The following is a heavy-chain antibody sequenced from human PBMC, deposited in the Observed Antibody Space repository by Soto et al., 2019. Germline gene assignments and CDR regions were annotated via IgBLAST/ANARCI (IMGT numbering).Heavy chain of an antibody. Sequence: PSDTLSLTCTVSGGSISSGGYYWSWIRQHPGKGLEWIGYIYYSGGTYYTPSLTSRLTISVDTSQNQFSLKLSSVTAADTAVYFCARGYSDYDTNWFDPWGQGALVTVSS. CDR1: GGSISSGGYY. V-gene: IGHV4-31*03. J-gene: IGHJ5*02. D-gene: IGHD4-17*01. CDR2: IYYSGGT. CDR3: ARGYSDYDTNWFDP.